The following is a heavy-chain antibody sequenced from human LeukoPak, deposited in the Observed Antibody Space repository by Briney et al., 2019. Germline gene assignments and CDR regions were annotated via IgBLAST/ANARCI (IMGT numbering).Heavy chain of an antibody. Sequence: GESLKISCKGSVYSFTSYWIGWVRPMPGKGLEWMGIIYPGDSDTRYSPSFQGQVTISADKSISTAYLQWSSLKASDTAMYYCARRPYSSSWPLDYWGQGTLVTVSS. V-gene: IGHV5-51*01. CDR3: ARRPYSSSWPLDY. CDR2: IYPGDSDT. CDR1: VYSFTSYW. D-gene: IGHD6-13*01. J-gene: IGHJ4*02.